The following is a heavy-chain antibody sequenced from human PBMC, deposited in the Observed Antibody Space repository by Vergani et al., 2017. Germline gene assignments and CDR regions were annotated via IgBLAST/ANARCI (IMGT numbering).Heavy chain of an antibody. J-gene: IGHJ6*03. CDR2: MWYDGSNK. V-gene: IGHV3-33*01. Sequence: QVQLVESGGGVVQPGRSLRLSCAASGFTFSSYGLHWVRQAPGKGFEWVAGMWYDGSNKYYADSVKGRFTISRDSSKNTLYLQMNGLRAEDTAVYYCARSAGYCTRTSCTPTLKHYYYYIDVRGKGTTVTVAS. D-gene: IGHD2-2*01. CDR3: ARSAGYCTRTSCTPTLKHYYYYIDV. CDR1: GFTFSSYG.